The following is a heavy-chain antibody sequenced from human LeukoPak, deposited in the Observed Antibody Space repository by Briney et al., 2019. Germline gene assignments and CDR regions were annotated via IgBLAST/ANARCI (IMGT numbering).Heavy chain of an antibody. Sequence: ETLSLTCTVSGGSISSTSHYWGWIRQPPGKGLEWVASINQDESAKVYVDSVKGRFTISRDNAKNSLFLQMHSLRAEDTAFYYCAKLLRDATIYDFWGHGALVTVSS. J-gene: IGHJ4*01. CDR1: GGSISSTS. V-gene: IGHV3-7*01. CDR3: AKLLRDATIYDF. CDR2: INQDESAK. D-gene: IGHD5-24*01.